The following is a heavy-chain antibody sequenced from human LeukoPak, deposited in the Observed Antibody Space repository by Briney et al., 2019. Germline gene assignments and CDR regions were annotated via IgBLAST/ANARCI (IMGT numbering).Heavy chain of an antibody. CDR1: GFTFSSYG. D-gene: IGHD3-10*01. V-gene: IGHV3-30*18. CDR2: ISYDGSNK. J-gene: IGHJ4*02. CDR3: AKDPYYYGSGSPRSYFDY. Sequence: GGSLRLSCAASGFTFSSYGMHWVRQAPGKGLEWVAVISYDGSNKYYADSVKGRFTISRDNSKNTLYLQMNSLRAEDTAVYYCAKDPYYYGSGSPRSYFDYWGQGTLVTVSS.